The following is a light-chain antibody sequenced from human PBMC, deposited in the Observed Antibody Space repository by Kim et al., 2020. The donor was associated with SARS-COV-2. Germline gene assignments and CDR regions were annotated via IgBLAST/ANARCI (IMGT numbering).Light chain of an antibody. CDR3: QAWDSTFYV. CDR1: KLGDRF. Sequence: SYELTQPPSVSVSPGQTATITCSGYKLGDRFVCWYQQKPGQSPALVMYQDNKRPSGIPERFSGSNSGNTATLTISGTQTMDEADYYCQAWDSTFYVFGNGTKVTVL. CDR2: QDN. V-gene: IGLV3-1*01. J-gene: IGLJ1*01.